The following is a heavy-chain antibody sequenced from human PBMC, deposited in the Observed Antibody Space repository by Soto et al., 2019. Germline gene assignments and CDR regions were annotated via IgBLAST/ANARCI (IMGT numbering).Heavy chain of an antibody. V-gene: IGHV5-51*01. Sequence: WIRQMPGKGLEWMGIIYPDDSDTRYSPSFQGQVTISVDKSITTAYLQWSSLKASDTAIYYCATHSRRYCSGGTCYNDAFDIWGQGTMVTVSS. D-gene: IGHD2-15*01. CDR3: ATHSRRYCSGGTCYNDAFDI. CDR2: IYPDDSDT. J-gene: IGHJ3*02.